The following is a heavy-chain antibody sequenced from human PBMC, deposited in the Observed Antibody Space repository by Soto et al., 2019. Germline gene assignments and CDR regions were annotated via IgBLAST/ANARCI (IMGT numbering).Heavy chain of an antibody. CDR3: ARAQEWIQLCLNY. CDR2: ISYDGSNK. V-gene: IGHV3-30-3*01. CDR1: GFTFSSYA. D-gene: IGHD5-18*01. Sequence: GGSLRLSCAASGFTFSSYAMHWVRQAPGKGLEWVAVISYDGSNKYYADSVKGRFTISRDNSKNTLYLQMNSLRAEDTAVYYCARAQEWIQLCLNYWGQGTLVTVSS. J-gene: IGHJ4*02.